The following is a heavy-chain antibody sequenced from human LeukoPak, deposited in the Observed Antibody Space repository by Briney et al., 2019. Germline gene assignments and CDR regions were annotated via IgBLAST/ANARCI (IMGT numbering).Heavy chain of an antibody. CDR1: GFTFSSYA. D-gene: IGHD6-6*01. J-gene: IGHJ4*02. CDR3: ARDRDTSSSRNFDY. Sequence: PGGSLRLSCAASGFTFSSYAMSWARQAPGKGLEWVSAISGSGGSTYYADSVKGRFTSSRDNAKKSVYLQMNSLRAEDTAVYYCARDRDTSSSRNFDYWGQGTLVTVSS. CDR2: ISGSGGST. V-gene: IGHV3-23*01.